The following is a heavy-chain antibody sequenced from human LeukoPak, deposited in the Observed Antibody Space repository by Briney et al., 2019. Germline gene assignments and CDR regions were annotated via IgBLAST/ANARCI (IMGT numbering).Heavy chain of an antibody. D-gene: IGHD6-13*01. CDR1: GFSLSTRGVG. CDR3: AHSRYSSSWYSQPFDY. V-gene: IGHV2-5*02. Sequence: SGPTLVKPTQTLTLTCTFSGFSLSTRGVGVGCIRQPPGKALEWLALIYWDDDKRYSPSLKSRLTITKDTSKNQVVLTMTNMDPVDTATYYCAHSRYSSSWYSQPFDYWGQGTLVTVSS. J-gene: IGHJ4*02. CDR2: IYWDDDK.